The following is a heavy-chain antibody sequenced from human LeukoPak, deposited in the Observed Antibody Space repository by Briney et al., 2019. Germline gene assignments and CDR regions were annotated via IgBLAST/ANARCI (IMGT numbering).Heavy chain of an antibody. CDR3: ARDRCSTSCYPYD. Sequence: ASVKVSCKASGYTFTGYYMHWVRQAPGQGLEWMGWINPNSGGTNYAQKFQGRVTMTRDTSISTAYMELSRLRSDDTAVYYCARDRCSTSCYPYDWGQGTLVTVSS. CDR2: INPNSGGT. D-gene: IGHD2-2*01. J-gene: IGHJ4*02. CDR1: GYTFTGYY. V-gene: IGHV1-2*02.